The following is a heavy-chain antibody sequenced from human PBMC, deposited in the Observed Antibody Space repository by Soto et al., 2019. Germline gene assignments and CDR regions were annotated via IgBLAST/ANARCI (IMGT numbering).Heavy chain of an antibody. CDR2: ISGSGRST. Sequence: EVQLLESGGGSVQPGGSLRLSCSASGFTFSNYAMSWVRQAPGKGLEWVASISGSGRSTNYADSVKGRFTISRDNSKNTLAVQMSSRRAEDTAVYYCARDGGNICSGGSCYFQAPDYWGQGTLVTVSP. CDR1: GFTFSNYA. CDR3: ARDGGNICSGGSCYFQAPDY. D-gene: IGHD2-15*01. V-gene: IGHV3-23*01. J-gene: IGHJ4*02.